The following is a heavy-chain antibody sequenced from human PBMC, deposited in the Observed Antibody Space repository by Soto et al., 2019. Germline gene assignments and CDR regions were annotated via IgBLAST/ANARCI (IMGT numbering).Heavy chain of an antibody. V-gene: IGHV3-23*01. D-gene: IGHD2-2*01. CDR3: AKDPVVVVPAAMLGWFDP. J-gene: IGHJ5*02. Sequence: TGGSLRLSCAASGFTFSSYAMSWVRQAPGKGLEWVSAISGSGGSTYYADSVKGRFTISRDNSKNTLYLQMNSLRAEDTAVYYCAKDPVVVVPAAMLGWFDPWGQGTLVTVSS. CDR1: GFTFSSYA. CDR2: ISGSGGST.